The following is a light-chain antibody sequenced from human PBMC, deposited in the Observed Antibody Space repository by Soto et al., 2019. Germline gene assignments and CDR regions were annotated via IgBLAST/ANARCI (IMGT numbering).Light chain of an antibody. J-gene: IGLJ1*01. CDR2: DVY. CDR3: SAYTTSNTHV. Sequence: QSVLTQPASVSGSPGQSITISCTGTSSDVGAHNYVSWYQQHPGKVPKLMIYDVYSRPSGVSNRFSGSKSGNTASLTISGLQAEDEADYYCSAYTTSNTHVFGGGTKVNVL. V-gene: IGLV2-14*01. CDR1: SSDVGAHNY.